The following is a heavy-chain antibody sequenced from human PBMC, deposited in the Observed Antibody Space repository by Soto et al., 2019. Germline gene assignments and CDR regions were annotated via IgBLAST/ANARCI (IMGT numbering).Heavy chain of an antibody. CDR1: GFTFRTYT. J-gene: IGHJ6*02. V-gene: IGHV3-21*01. CDR3: ARDRGYDAHDYYYNAMDV. D-gene: IGHD3-10*01. Sequence: GGSLRLSCISSGFTFRTYTMNWVRQAPGKGLERVSGIRGFSPYTFYAESVKGRFTISRDNAKNSLDLQMDSLRAEDTAVYYCARDRGYDAHDYYYNAMDVWGQGTTVTVSS. CDR2: IRGFSPYT.